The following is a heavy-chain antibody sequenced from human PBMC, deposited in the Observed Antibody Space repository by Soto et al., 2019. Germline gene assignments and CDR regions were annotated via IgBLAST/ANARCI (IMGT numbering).Heavy chain of an antibody. CDR3: PRQHGDYCRWFDP. Sequence: ASVKVSCKASGFTFTAYHMHWVRQAPGQGLAWMGWIDLNNGDTHYEQRFQGWVTMTRDTSISTAYTELGKLKSAETAEYYHPRQHGDYCRWFDPWGQGTLVTVSS. D-gene: IGHD4-17*01. J-gene: IGHJ5*02. CDR1: GFTFTAYH. V-gene: IGHV1-2*04. CDR2: IDLNNGDT.